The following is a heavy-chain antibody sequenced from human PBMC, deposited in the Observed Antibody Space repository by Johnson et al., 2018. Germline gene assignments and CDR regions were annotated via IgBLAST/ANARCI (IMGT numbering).Heavy chain of an antibody. CDR2: LNWNGGIT. CDR1: GFTFSSYG. Sequence: EVQLVESGGGVVQXGRSXRLXCAASGFTFSSYGMSWVRQAPGKGLEWVSGLNWNGGITRYADSVKGRFTISRDNAKNSLYLQMNSLRAEDTALYYCAKDMGHYCSGGSCYGSAAFDIWGQGTMVTVSS. J-gene: IGHJ3*02. V-gene: IGHV3-20*04. D-gene: IGHD2-15*01. CDR3: AKDMGHYCSGGSCYGSAAFDI.